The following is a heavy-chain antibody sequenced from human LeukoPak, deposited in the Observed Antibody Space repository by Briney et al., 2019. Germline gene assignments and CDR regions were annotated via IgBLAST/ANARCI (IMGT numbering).Heavy chain of an antibody. D-gene: IGHD3-10*01. Sequence: GASVKVSCKASGYTFISYAMNWVRRAPGQGLGWMGWINTKTGNPTYAQGFTGRFVFSLDTSVSTAYLQISSLKAEDTAVYYCARSGSYYPDYWGQGTLVTVSS. V-gene: IGHV7-4-1*02. CDR3: ARSGSYYPDY. J-gene: IGHJ4*02. CDR1: GYTFISYA. CDR2: INTKTGNP.